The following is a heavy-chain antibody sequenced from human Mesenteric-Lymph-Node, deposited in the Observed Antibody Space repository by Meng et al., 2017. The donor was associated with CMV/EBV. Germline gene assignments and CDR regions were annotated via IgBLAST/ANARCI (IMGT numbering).Heavy chain of an antibody. Sequence: GESLKISCAASGFTFSSYGMHWVRQAPGKGLEWVAFIRYDGSNEYYADSVKGRFTISRDNSKNTLYLQMNSLRGEDTAVYYCARGYSGYDRPGLDYWGQGTLVTVSS. D-gene: IGHD5-12*01. V-gene: IGHV3-30*02. CDR3: ARGYSGYDRPGLDY. CDR2: IRYDGSNE. J-gene: IGHJ4*02. CDR1: GFTFSSYG.